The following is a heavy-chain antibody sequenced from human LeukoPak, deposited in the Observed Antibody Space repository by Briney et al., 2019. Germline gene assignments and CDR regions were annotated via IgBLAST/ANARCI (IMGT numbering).Heavy chain of an antibody. CDR3: ARVKVVASKYTTSLFDY. D-gene: IGHD3-16*02. V-gene: IGHV3-74*01. Sequence: GGSLRLSCAASGFTFSSYWMHWVRQAPGKGLVWVSRINTDGSSTSYADSVKGRFTISRGNAKNTLYLQMNSLRAEDTAVYYCARVKVVASKYTTSLFDYWGQGTLVTVSS. J-gene: IGHJ4*02. CDR2: INTDGSST. CDR1: GFTFSSYW.